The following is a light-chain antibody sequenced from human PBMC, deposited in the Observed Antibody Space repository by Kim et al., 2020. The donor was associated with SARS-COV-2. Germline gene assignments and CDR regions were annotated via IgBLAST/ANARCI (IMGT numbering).Light chain of an antibody. CDR2: AAS. CDR1: QGISTN. Sequence: ERVVTQSPVTLSVSPWERATLSCRASQGISTNLAWYQQKPGQAPRLLISAASTRATGIPARFSGGGSGTEFTLTISSLQSEDFAVYYCQQYHDWPPTLGQGTKV. J-gene: IGKJ1*01. V-gene: IGKV3D-15*01. CDR3: QQYHDWPPT.